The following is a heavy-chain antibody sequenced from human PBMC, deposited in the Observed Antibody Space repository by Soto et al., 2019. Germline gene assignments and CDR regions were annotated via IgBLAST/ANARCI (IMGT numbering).Heavy chain of an antibody. CDR3: ARAEPQYSGYDFASGVFGY. D-gene: IGHD5-12*01. J-gene: IGHJ4*02. CDR2: IYYSGST. Sequence: QVQLQESGPGLVKPSQTLSLTCTVSGGSISSGGYYWSWIRQHPGKGLEWIGYIYYSGSTYYNPSLQSRVTISVDTSKNQFSLKLSSVTAADTAVYYCARAEPQYSGYDFASGVFGYWGQGTLVTVSS. CDR1: GGSISSGGYY. V-gene: IGHV4-31*03.